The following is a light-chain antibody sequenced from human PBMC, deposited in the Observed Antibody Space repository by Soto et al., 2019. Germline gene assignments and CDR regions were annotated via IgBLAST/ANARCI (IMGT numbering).Light chain of an antibody. CDR2: DAS. CDR1: QSVSSY. Sequence: EIVLTQSPATLSLSPGERATLSCRASQSVSSYLAWYQQKPGQAPRLLIYDASNRATGIPARFSGSGSGTDFTLTISSLEPDDFPVYYCQQRSNWPPFAFGGGTKVEIK. V-gene: IGKV3-11*01. J-gene: IGKJ4*01. CDR3: QQRSNWPPFA.